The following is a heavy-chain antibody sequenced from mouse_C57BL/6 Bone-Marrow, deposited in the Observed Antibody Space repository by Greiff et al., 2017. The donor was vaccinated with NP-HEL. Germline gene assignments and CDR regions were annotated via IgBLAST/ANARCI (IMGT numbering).Heavy chain of an antibody. CDR1: GFTFSSYA. CDR3: TRGNGSSYWYFDV. Sequence: EVMLVESGEGLVKPGGSLKLSCAASGFTFSSYAMSWVRQTPEKRLEWVAYISSGGDYIYYADTVKGRFTISRANARNTLSLQMSRMKSEDTAMYYCTRGNGSSYWYFDVWGTGTTVTVSS. V-gene: IGHV5-9-1*02. CDR2: ISSGGDYI. D-gene: IGHD1-1*01. J-gene: IGHJ1*03.